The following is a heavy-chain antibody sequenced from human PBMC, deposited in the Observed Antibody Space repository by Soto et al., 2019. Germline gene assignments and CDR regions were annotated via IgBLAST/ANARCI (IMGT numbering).Heavy chain of an antibody. Sequence: SGPTLVKPTQTLTLTCTFSGFSLTTSGVGVGWIRQPPGKALEWLALIYWDDDKRYRPTLKSRLTINKDTSKNQVVLTMTNRDPVDTATYYCAHTAYGYGDYAGVYWGQGTLVTVSS. CDR3: AHTAYGYGDYAGVY. V-gene: IGHV2-5*02. CDR1: GFSLTTSGVG. CDR2: IYWDDDK. J-gene: IGHJ4*02. D-gene: IGHD4-17*01.